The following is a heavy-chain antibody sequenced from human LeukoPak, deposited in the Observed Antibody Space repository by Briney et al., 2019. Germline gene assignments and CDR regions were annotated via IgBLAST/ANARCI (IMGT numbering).Heavy chain of an antibody. V-gene: IGHV4-59*01. D-gene: IGHD3-16*01. CDR3: AREALGGCFDC. CDR2: IYYSGST. CDR1: GGSISSYY. J-gene: IGHJ4*02. Sequence: SETLSLTCTVSGGSISSYYWSWIRQPPGKGLEWIGYIYYSGSTNYNPSLKSRVTISVDTSKNQFSLKLRSVTAADTAVYYCAREALGGCFDCWGQGTLVNVSS.